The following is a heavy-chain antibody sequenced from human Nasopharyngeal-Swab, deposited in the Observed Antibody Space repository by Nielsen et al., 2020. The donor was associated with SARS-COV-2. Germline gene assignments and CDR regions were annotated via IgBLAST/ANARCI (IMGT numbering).Heavy chain of an antibody. J-gene: IGHJ4*02. V-gene: IGHV1-3*01. Sequence: ASVKVSCKASGYTFISYSMHWVRQAPGQRLEWMGWINAGNANTKYSPKFQGRVTITRDTSASTAYMELSSLRSEDTAVYYCAREPYSSSWYGDYWGQGTLVTVSS. CDR2: INAGNANT. CDR1: GYTFISYS. D-gene: IGHD6-13*01. CDR3: AREPYSSSWYGDY.